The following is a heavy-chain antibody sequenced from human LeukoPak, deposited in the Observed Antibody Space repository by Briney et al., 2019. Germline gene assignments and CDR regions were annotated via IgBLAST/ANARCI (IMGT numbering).Heavy chain of an antibody. D-gene: IGHD2-2*01. J-gene: IGHJ4*02. V-gene: IGHV4-34*01. CDR2: INHSGST. Sequence: SETLSLTCAVYGGSFSGYYWSWIRQPPGKGLEWIGEINHSGSTNYNPSLKSRVTISVDTSKNQFSLKLSSVTAADTAVYYCAGLVAAANYGTVTNGYWGQGTLVTVSS. CDR3: AGLVAAANYGTVTNGY. CDR1: GGSFSGYY.